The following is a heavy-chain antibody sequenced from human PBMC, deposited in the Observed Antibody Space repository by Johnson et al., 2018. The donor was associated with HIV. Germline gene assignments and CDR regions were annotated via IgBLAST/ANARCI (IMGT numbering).Heavy chain of an antibody. J-gene: IGHJ3*01. CDR3: ARVSDEYGGNPAAWGAFDV. Sequence: QVQLVESGGGVVQPGGSLRLSCAASGFTFTNYGMHWVRQAPGKGLEWVAFIRYDETNKYYADSVKGRFTISRDNAKNSLYLQMNNLRAEDTALYYCARVSDEYGGNPAAWGAFDVWGQGTMVTVSS. CDR2: IRYDETNK. V-gene: IGHV3-30*02. CDR1: GFTFTNYG. D-gene: IGHD4-23*01.